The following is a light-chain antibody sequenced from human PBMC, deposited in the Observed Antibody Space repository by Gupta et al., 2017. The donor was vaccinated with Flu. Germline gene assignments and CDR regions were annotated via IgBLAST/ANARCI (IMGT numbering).Light chain of an antibody. CDR3: QQYGGSSWT. CDR2: GAS. CDR1: QSVSSSY. Sequence: ELVLTQSPGTLSLSPGERATLSCRASQSVSSSYLAWHQQKPGQAPRLLIYGASSGATGIPDRFSGSGSGTDFTLTISRLEPEDFAVYYCQQYGGSSWTFGQGTKVEI. V-gene: IGKV3-20*01. J-gene: IGKJ1*01.